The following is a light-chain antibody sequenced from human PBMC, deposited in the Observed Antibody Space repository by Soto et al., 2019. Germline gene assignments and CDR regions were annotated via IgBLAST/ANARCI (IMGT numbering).Light chain of an antibody. J-gene: IGKJ4*01. Sequence: IRLTRYPSSLAASVGDRVTITCRASQGISSYLAWYQQKPGKAPKLLISTASTLQSGVPSRFSGSGSGTDFTLTISSLQPEDFATYYCQQVNSYPLTFGGGTKVDIK. V-gene: IGKV1-9*01. CDR2: TAS. CDR1: QGISSY. CDR3: QQVNSYPLT.